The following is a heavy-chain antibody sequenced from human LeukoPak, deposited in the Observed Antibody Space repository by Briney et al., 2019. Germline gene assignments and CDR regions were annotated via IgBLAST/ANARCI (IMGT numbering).Heavy chain of an antibody. CDR1: GFTFSSYE. D-gene: IGHD4/OR15-4a*01. CDR3: AKETLSLNMGLGPFDY. V-gene: IGHV3-23*01. Sequence: GGSLRLSCAASGFTFSSYEMNWVRQAPGKGLEWVSAISGSAGGTYYADSVKGRFTISRDNSRNTLYLQMNSLRAEDTAVSYCAKETLSLNMGLGPFDYWGQGTLVSVSS. CDR2: ISGSAGGT. J-gene: IGHJ4*02.